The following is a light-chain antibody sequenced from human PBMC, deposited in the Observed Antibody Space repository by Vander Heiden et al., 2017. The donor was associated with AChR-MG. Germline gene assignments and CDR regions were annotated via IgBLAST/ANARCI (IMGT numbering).Light chain of an antibody. CDR1: SSNIGSNY. Sequence: QSVLTQPPSASGTPGHRVTISCSGSSSNIGSNYVYWYQQLPGTAPKLLIYRNNQRPSGVPDRFSGSKSGTSASLAISGLRSEDEADYYCAAWDDSLSVLFGTGTKVTVL. V-gene: IGLV1-47*01. CDR3: AAWDDSLSVL. J-gene: IGLJ1*01. CDR2: RNN.